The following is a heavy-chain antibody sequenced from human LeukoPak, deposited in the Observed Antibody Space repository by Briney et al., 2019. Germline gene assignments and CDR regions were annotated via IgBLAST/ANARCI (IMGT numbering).Heavy chain of an antibody. CDR3: ARESNWNDAVIAFDI. CDR2: IYYSGST. J-gene: IGHJ3*02. D-gene: IGHD1-1*01. Sequence: PSETLSLTCTVSGGSISSGGYYWSWIRQHPGKGLEWIGYIYYSGSTYYNPSLKSRVTISVDTSKNQFSLKLSSVTAEDTAVYYCARESNWNDAVIAFDIWGQGTMVTVSS. CDR1: GGSISSGGYY. V-gene: IGHV4-31*03.